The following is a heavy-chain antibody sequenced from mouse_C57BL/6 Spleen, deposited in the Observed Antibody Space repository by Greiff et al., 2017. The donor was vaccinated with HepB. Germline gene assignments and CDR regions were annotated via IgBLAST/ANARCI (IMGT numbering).Heavy chain of an antibody. CDR3: AREPVYGNSPMDY. Sequence: QVQLQQSGPELVKPGASVKISCKASGYAFSSSWMNWVKQRPGKGLEWIGRIYPGDGDTTYNGKFKGKATLTADKSSSTAYMQLSSLTSEDSAVYFCAREPVYGNSPMDYWGQGTSVTVSS. D-gene: IGHD2-1*01. J-gene: IGHJ4*01. CDR1: GYAFSSSW. CDR2: IYPGDGDT. V-gene: IGHV1-82*01.